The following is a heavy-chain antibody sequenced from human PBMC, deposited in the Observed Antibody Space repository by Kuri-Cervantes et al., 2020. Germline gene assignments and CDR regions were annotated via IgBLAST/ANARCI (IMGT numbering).Heavy chain of an antibody. J-gene: IGHJ3*02. CDR2: ISYDGSNK. CDR3: AREYDYGDYAIGAFDI. D-gene: IGHD4-17*01. Sequence: GESLKISCAASGFTFSNYALHWVRLAPGKGLEWVAVISYDGSNKYYADFVKGRFTISRDNSKNTLYLQMNSLRAEDTAVYYCAREYDYGDYAIGAFDIWGQGTMVTVSS. V-gene: IGHV3-30*07. CDR1: GFTFSNYA.